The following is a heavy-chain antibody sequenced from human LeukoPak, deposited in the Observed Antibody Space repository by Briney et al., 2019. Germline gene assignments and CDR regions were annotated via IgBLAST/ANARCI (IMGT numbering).Heavy chain of an antibody. J-gene: IGHJ4*02. Sequence: GGSLRLSCAASGFTFSSYVMHWVRQAPGKGLEWVAIISYDGSNEYYADSVKGRFTISRDNAKNSLYLQTNSLRAEDTAVYYCARDPGSGYEEHFDYWGQGTLVTVSS. D-gene: IGHD5-12*01. CDR1: GFTFSSYV. CDR3: ARDPGSGYEEHFDY. V-gene: IGHV3-30*04. CDR2: ISYDGSNE.